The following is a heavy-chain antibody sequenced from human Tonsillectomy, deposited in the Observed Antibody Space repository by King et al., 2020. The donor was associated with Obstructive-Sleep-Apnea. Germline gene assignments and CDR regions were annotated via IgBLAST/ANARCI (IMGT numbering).Heavy chain of an antibody. D-gene: IGHD1-26*01. J-gene: IGHJ1*01. CDR1: GFTVSNYY. Sequence: VQLVESGGTLVQPGGSLRLSCAASGFTVSNYYMSWVRQAPGKGLEWVSVIYSGGSTYNADSAKGRFTISRDDSKNTLYLQMNNLRAEDTAVYYCAKSIASSVGATVWGQGTLVTVSS. CDR3: AKSIASSVGATV. V-gene: IGHV3-66*01. CDR2: IYSGGST.